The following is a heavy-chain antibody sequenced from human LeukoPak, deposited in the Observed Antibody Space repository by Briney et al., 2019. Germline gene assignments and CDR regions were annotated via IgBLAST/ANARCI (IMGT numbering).Heavy chain of an antibody. CDR3: ARSIDAFDI. CDR2: IYSGGST. CDR1: GFTVSSNY. Sequence: GGSLRLSCAASGFTVSSNYMNWVRQAPGKGLEWVSIIYSGGSTFYADSVKGRFTISRDNSKNTLHLQMNSLRAEDTAVYYCARSIDAFDIWGQGTMVTVSS. V-gene: IGHV3-53*01. D-gene: IGHD2/OR15-2a*01. J-gene: IGHJ3*02.